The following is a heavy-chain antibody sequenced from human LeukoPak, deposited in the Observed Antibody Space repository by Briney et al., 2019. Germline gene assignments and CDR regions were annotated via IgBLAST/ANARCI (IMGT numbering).Heavy chain of an antibody. CDR3: ARVSSRYFDWLLLDDAFDI. D-gene: IGHD3-9*01. J-gene: IGHJ3*02. CDR1: GGSISSGDYY. Sequence: PSETLSLTCTVSGGSISSGDYYWSWIRQPPGKGLEWIGYIYYSGSTYYNPSLKSRVTISVDTSKNQFSLKLSSVTAADTAVYCCARVSSRYFDWLLLDDAFDIWGQGIMVTVSS. CDR2: IYYSGST. V-gene: IGHV4-30-4*01.